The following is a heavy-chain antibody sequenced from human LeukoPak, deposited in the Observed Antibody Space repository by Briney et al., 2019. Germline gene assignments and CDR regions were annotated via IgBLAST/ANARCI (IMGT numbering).Heavy chain of an antibody. V-gene: IGHV3-53*01. Sequence: GGSLRLSCAASGFTVSRNYMSWVRQAPGKGLEWVSAISGSGGSTYYADSVKGRFTISRDNSKNTLYLQMNSLRAEDTAVYYCARDNPPHDFWSGYSPFDIWGQGAMVTVSS. CDR3: ARDNPPHDFWSGYSPFDI. J-gene: IGHJ3*02. CDR1: GFTVSRNY. CDR2: ISGSGGST. D-gene: IGHD3-3*01.